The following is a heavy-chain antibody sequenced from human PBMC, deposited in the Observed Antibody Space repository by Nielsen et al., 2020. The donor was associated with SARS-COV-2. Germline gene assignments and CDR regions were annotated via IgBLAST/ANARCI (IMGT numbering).Heavy chain of an antibody. CDR3: AKKFGLNWNYDY. CDR2: ISASGGST. J-gene: IGHJ4*02. D-gene: IGHD1-7*01. Sequence: GESLKISCAVSGVTFKNFAMSWVRQAPGMGLEWVSGISASGGSTYYADSVKGRFTISRDNSKNTVYLQLNSLRADDTAVYYCAKKFGLNWNYDYWGQGTLVTVSS. CDR1: GVTFKNFA. V-gene: IGHV3-23*01.